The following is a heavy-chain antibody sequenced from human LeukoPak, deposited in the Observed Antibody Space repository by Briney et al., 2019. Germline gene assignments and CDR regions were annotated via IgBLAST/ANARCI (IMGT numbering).Heavy chain of an antibody. Sequence: GGSLRLSCAASGFTFSNACMSWVRQAPGKGLEWVGRVKSKSNGGTTGYAAPVKGRFTISRDDSKNTYLQMNSLKSEDTAVYFCTAGVGHSDFDYWGQGTLVTVSS. CDR3: TAGVGHSDFDY. V-gene: IGHV3-15*01. D-gene: IGHD2-8*01. CDR2: VKSKSNGGTT. J-gene: IGHJ4*02. CDR1: GFTFSNAC.